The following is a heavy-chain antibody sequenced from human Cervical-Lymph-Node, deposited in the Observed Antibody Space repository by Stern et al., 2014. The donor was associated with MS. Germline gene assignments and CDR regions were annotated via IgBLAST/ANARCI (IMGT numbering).Heavy chain of an antibody. CDR3: ARERGLTEKWFDP. CDR1: GGTFSSYA. CDR2: IIPIFGTA. J-gene: IGHJ5*02. V-gene: IGHV1-69*01. D-gene: IGHD3-16*01. Sequence: QVQLVQSGAEVKKPGSSVKVSCKASGGTFSSYAISWVRQAPGHGLEWMGGIIPIFGTAHYAQKFQVRVTITADESTSTSYMELSSLRAEDTAVCYCARERGLTEKWFDPWGQGTLVTVSS.